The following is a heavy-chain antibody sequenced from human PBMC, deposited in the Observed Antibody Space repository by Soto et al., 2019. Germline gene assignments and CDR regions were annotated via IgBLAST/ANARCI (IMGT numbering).Heavy chain of an antibody. CDR3: TSLSRFTLDY. D-gene: IGHD3-10*01. CDR1: GFTFSSYT. Sequence: EVQLVESGGGLVKPGGSLRLSCAASGFTFSSYTMNWVRQAPGKGLEWVSSISSSSSYIYYADSVKGGFTISRDNAKNSLYLQMNSLRAEDTAVYYCTSLSRFTLDYWCQGTLVTVSS. J-gene: IGHJ4*02. V-gene: IGHV3-21*01. CDR2: ISSSSSYI.